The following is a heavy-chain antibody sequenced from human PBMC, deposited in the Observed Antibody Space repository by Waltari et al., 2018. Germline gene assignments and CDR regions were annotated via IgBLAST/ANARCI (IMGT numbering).Heavy chain of an antibody. CDR3: VRDQWFAFDI. Sequence: EVQLVESGGGLVQPGGSLRRSWAASGFTLSNYWMSWVRQAPGKGPEWLANIMTDGREEYYVDSVRGRFTISRDNAKNSLYLQMNSLRPEDTAVYYCVRDQWFAFDIWGQGTMVTVSS. V-gene: IGHV3-7*01. CDR2: IMTDGREE. CDR1: GFTLSNYW. J-gene: IGHJ3*02. D-gene: IGHD3-22*01.